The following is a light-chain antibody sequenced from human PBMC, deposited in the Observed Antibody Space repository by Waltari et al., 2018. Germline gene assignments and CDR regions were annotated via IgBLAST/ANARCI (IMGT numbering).Light chain of an antibody. Sequence: IVLTQSPATLSLSPGARAPLHCRASQSVSSYLAWYQQKPGQAPRLLIYDASNRATGIPARFSGSGSGTDFTLTISSLEPEDFAVYYCQQRSNWPPITFGQGTRLEIK. CDR3: QQRSNWPPIT. J-gene: IGKJ5*01. V-gene: IGKV3-11*01. CDR2: DAS. CDR1: QSVSSY.